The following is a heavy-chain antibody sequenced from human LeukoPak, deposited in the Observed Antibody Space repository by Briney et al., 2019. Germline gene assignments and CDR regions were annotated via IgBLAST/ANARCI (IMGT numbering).Heavy chain of an antibody. V-gene: IGHV4-34*01. CDR2: INHSGST. D-gene: IGHD6-13*01. J-gene: IGHJ4*02. CDR1: GGSFSGYY. CDR3: ARALAAAGEYFDY. Sequence: PSETLSLTCAVYGGSFSGYYWSWIRQPPGKGLEWIGEINHSGSTNYNPSLKSRVTISVDTSKNQFSLKLSSVTAADTAAYYCARALAAAGEYFDYWGQGTLVTVSS.